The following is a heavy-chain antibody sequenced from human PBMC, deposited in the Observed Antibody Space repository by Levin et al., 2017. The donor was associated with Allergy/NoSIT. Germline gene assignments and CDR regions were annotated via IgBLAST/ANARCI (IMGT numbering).Heavy chain of an antibody. CDR2: IYYSGST. D-gene: IGHD4-17*01. CDR3: ASSLEALATTVTTPVGY. CDR1: GGSISSSSYY. V-gene: IGHV4-39*01. J-gene: IGHJ4*02. Sequence: SQTLSFTCTVSGGSISSSSYYWGWIRQPPGKGLEWIGSIYYSGSTYYNPSLKSRVTISVDTSKNQFSLKLSSVTAADTAVYYCASSLEALATTVTTPVGYWGQGTLVTVSS.